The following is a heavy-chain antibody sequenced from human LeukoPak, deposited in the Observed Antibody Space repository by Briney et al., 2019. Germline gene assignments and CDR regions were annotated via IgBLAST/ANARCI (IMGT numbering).Heavy chain of an antibody. D-gene: IGHD1-26*01. Sequence: GGSLRLSYAAAGFTVSSSYMTWVRKAPGKELEWVSVIYSGGFTYYADSVKGRFTISRDNSKNTLYLQMNSLRAEDTAVYYCAKDRGLGGSYLSYWGQGTLVTVSS. J-gene: IGHJ4*02. CDR2: IYSGGFT. CDR3: AKDRGLGGSYLSY. CDR1: GFTVSSSY. V-gene: IGHV3-53*01.